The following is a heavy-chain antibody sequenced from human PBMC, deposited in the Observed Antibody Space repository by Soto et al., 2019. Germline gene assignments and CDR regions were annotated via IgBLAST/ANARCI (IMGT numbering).Heavy chain of an antibody. CDR3: IKEARGHSYARL. D-gene: IGHD3-16*01. CDR1: GFLSSNYA. V-gene: IGHV3-23*01. CDR2: ISDSGVNT. J-gene: IGHJ4*02. Sequence: GGSLRLSCAASGFLSSNYAMGWVRQAPGTGLEWVSGISDSGVNTYYADSVKGRFTISRDNSKNALYLEMKSLRAGDTAVYYCIKEARGHSYARLWGRGTPVTVSS.